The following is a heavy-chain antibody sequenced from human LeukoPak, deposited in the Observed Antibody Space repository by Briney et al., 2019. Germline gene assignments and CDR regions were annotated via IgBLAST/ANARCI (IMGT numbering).Heavy chain of an antibody. CDR1: GGSIGSGGSY. D-gene: IGHD3-3*02. J-gene: IGHJ4*02. CDR3: ARASLSTWELDH. CDR2: IYYSGTT. V-gene: IGHV4-31*03. Sequence: PSETLSLTCTVSGGSIGSGGSYWSWIRHHPGKGLEWIGYIYYSGTTYYNPSLKSRVAISVDTSKNQFSLKLTSATAADTAVYYCARASLSTWELDHWGQGTLVTVSS.